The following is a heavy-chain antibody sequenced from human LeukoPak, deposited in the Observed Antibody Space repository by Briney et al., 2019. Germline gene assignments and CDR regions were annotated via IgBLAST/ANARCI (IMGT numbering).Heavy chain of an antibody. CDR1: GDSISSYY. V-gene: IGHV4-59*01. J-gene: IGHJ3*02. CDR2: IYYSGST. D-gene: IGHD2-15*01. Sequence: PSETLSLTCTVSGDSISSYYWGWIRQPPGKGLEWIGYIYYSGSTNYNPSLKSRVTISVDTSKDQFSLKLSSVTAADTAVYYCARGYCSGGSCYFLGYAFDIWGQGTMVTVSS. CDR3: ARGYCSGGSCYFLGYAFDI.